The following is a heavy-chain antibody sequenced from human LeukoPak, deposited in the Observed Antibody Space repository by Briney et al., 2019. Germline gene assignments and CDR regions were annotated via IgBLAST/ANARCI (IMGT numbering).Heavy chain of an antibody. CDR3: ARSYYYDSSGYYYYYYGMDV. Sequence: PSETLSLTCAVYGGSFSGYYWSWIRQPPGKGLEWLGEINHSGSTNYNPSLESRVTISVDTSKNQFSLKLSSVTAADTAVYYCARSYYYDSSGYYYYYYGMDVWGQGTTVTVSS. D-gene: IGHD3-22*01. V-gene: IGHV4-34*01. CDR1: GGSFSGYY. J-gene: IGHJ6*02. CDR2: INHSGST.